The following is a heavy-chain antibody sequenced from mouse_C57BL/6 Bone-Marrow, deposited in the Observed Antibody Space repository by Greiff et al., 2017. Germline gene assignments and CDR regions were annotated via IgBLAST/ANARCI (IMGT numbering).Heavy chain of an antibody. CDR2: IWSYGST. V-gene: IGHV2-6*03. CDR3: ARDSSGYRDYAMDY. CDR1: GFSLTSYG. D-gene: IGHD3-2*02. J-gene: IGHJ4*01. Sequence: VQLKESGPGLVAPSQSLSITCTVSGFSLTSYGVHLVRQPPGKGLEWLVVIWSYGSTTYNSALKARMCISKDNSKSQVFLKMNSLQTDDTDMYYCARDSSGYRDYAMDYWGQGAAVTVSS.